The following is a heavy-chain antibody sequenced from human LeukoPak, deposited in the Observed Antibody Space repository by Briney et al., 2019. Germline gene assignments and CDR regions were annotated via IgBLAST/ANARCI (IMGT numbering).Heavy chain of an antibody. J-gene: IGHJ4*02. Sequence: GESLKISCKGSGYSFINYWIGGVRQMPGKGLEWMGIIYPGDSDTRYNPSFQGQVTISADKSISTAYLQWSSLKASDTAMYYCARQNRANIAAAPIDYWGQGTLVTVSS. CDR2: IYPGDSDT. V-gene: IGHV5-51*01. CDR1: GYSFINYW. CDR3: ARQNRANIAAAPIDY. D-gene: IGHD6-13*01.